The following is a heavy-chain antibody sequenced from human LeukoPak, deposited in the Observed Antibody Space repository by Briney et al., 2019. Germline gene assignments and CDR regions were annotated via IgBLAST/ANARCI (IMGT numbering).Heavy chain of an antibody. CDR1: GFSMSVYW. D-gene: IGHD3-22*01. V-gene: IGHV3-7*01. J-gene: IGHJ4*02. CDR3: ARDLGAYYHFFDY. CDR2: IKPDGSDR. Sequence: PGGTLRLSCEASGFSMSVYWMSWVRQAPGKGLEWVGNIKPDGSDRNYVDSVKGRFTISRDNAKKSLYLQMSSLRAEDTAVYYCARDLGAYYHFFDYWGQGTLVTVSS.